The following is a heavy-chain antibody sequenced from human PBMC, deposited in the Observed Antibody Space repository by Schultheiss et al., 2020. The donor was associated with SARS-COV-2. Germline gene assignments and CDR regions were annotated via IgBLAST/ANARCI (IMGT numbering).Heavy chain of an antibody. V-gene: IGHV3-66*01. CDR1: GFTFSDYY. J-gene: IGHJ3*02. CDR2: IYSCGST. CDR3: ARSRGNDAFDI. D-gene: IGHD3-10*01. Sequence: GGSLRLSCAASGFTFSDYYMSWIRQAPGKGLEWVSVIYSCGSTYYADSVKGRFTISRENAKNSLYLQMNSLRAGDTAVYYCARSRGNDAFDIWGQGTMVTVSS.